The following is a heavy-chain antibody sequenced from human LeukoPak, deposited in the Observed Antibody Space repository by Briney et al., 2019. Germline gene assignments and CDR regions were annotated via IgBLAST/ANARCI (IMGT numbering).Heavy chain of an antibody. V-gene: IGHV4-59*01. Sequence: PSETLSLTCTVSGGSISSYYWSWIRQPPGKGLEWIGYIYYSGSTNYNPSLKSRVTISVDTSKNQFSLKLSSVTAADTAVYYCATYSSGWYNKGYYYYMDVWGKGNTVTVSS. CDR3: ATYSSGWYNKGYYYYMDV. CDR1: GGSISSYY. J-gene: IGHJ6*03. CDR2: IYYSGST. D-gene: IGHD6-19*01.